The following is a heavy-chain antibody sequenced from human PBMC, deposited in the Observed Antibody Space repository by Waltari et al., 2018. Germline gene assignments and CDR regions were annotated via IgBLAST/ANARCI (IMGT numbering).Heavy chain of an antibody. Sequence: EVQLVESGGGLVKPGGSLRLSCGASGLTFSNAWMNWVRQTPGKGLEWLCLIKSGTNGGTTEYATPVKGRFTISRDDSTNTLYLLMNSLKTEDTAVYYCTQIALWFGDPVDYWGQGTLVTVSS. CDR2: IKSGTNGGTT. D-gene: IGHD3-10*01. J-gene: IGHJ4*02. CDR3: TQIALWFGDPVDY. V-gene: IGHV3-15*07. CDR1: GLTFSNAW.